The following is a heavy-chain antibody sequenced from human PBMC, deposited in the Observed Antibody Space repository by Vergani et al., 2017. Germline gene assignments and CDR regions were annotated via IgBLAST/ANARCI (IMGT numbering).Heavy chain of an antibody. CDR1: GFTFSSYA. CDR2: ISGSGGST. CDR3: AKDLFDLLWFGGVYYYYGMDV. J-gene: IGHJ6*02. D-gene: IGHD3-10*01. Sequence: EVQLLESGGGLVQPGGSLRLSCAASGFTFSSYAMSWVRQAPGKGLEWVSAISGSGGSTYYADSVKGRFTISRDNSKNTLYLQMNSLRAEDTAVYYCAKDLFDLLWFGGVYYYYGMDVWGQGTTVTVSS. V-gene: IGHV3-23*01.